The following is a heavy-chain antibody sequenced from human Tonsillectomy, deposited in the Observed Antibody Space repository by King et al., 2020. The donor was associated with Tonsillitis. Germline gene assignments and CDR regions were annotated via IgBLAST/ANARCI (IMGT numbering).Heavy chain of an antibody. D-gene: IGHD2-2*01. J-gene: IGHJ6*02. CDR1: GFTFSSYG. V-gene: IGHV3-33*05. CDR3: ARFRVPGYYGMDV. Sequence: VQLVESGGGVVQPGRSLGLSCAASGFTFSSYGMHWVRQAPGKGLEWVAVISYDGSYKSYADSVKGRFTISRDNSKNTLYLQMNSLRAEDTAVYYCARFRVPGYYGMDVWGQGTTVTVSS. CDR2: ISYDGSYK.